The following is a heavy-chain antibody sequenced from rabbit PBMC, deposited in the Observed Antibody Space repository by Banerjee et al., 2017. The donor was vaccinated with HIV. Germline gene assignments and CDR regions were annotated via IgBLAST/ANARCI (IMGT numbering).Heavy chain of an antibody. CDR2: ISAGSSGST. CDR1: GFTLSSNYW. D-gene: IGHD8-1*01. CDR3: AWAGNSYLDL. Sequence: QQQLEESGGDLVKPEGSLTLTCTPSGFTLSSNYWICWVRQAPGKGLEWIGCISAGSSGSTYYASWAKGRFTISKTSSTTVTLQMTSLTAADTATYFCAWAGNSYLDLWGPGTLVTV. V-gene: IGHV1S45*01. J-gene: IGHJ4*01.